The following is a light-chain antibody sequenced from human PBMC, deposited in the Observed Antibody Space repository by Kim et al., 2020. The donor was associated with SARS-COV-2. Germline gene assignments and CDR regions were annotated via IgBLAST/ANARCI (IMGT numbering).Light chain of an antibody. CDR1: QWGNKY. V-gene: IGLV3-1*01. J-gene: IGLJ1*01. Sequence: SVSPGQTASITCSGDQWGNKYAAWYQQKPGQSPVLVIYEDTKRPSGIPERFSGSNSGDTATLTIRGTQAMDEAYYYCQAWDSSAHVFGTGTKVTVL. CDR2: EDT. CDR3: QAWDSSAHV.